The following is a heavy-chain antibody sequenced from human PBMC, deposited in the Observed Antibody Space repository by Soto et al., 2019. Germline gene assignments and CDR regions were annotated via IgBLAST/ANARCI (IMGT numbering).Heavy chain of an antibody. Sequence: SVKVSCKASGCTFSSYAISWVRQAPGQGLEWMGGIIPIFGTANYAQKFQGRVTITADESTSTAYMELSSLRSEDTAVYYCARVGGSYYDDAFDIWGQGTMVTVSS. CDR3: ARVGGSYYDDAFDI. D-gene: IGHD1-26*01. V-gene: IGHV1-69*13. CDR1: GCTFSSYA. J-gene: IGHJ3*02. CDR2: IIPIFGTA.